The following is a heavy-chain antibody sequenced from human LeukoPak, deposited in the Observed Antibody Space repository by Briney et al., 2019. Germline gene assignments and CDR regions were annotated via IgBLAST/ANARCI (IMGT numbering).Heavy chain of an antibody. V-gene: IGHV3-64D*06. Sequence: PGGSLRLSCSASGFTFRSYAMHWVRQAPGKGLEYVSAISSNGGSTYYADSVKGRFTISRDNSKNTLYLQMSSLRAEDTAVYYCVKTPYCSGGSCYFDYWGQGTLVTVSS. J-gene: IGHJ4*02. CDR1: GFTFRSYA. D-gene: IGHD2-15*01. CDR3: VKTPYCSGGSCYFDY. CDR2: ISSNGGST.